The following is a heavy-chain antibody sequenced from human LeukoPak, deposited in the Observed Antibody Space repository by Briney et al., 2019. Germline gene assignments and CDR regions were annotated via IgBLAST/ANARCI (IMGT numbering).Heavy chain of an antibody. J-gene: IGHJ4*02. CDR1: GFMFSRYA. Sequence: HPGGSLRLSCAASGFMFSRYAMIWVRQAPGKGLEWVSAITETGAGTYYADSVKGRFTISRDNSKNTLYLQMNSLRAEDTAVYYCAKVRTGYSSRYFDYWGQGTLVTVSS. D-gene: IGHD6-13*01. CDR3: AKVRTGYSSRYFDY. CDR2: ITETGAGT. V-gene: IGHV3-23*01.